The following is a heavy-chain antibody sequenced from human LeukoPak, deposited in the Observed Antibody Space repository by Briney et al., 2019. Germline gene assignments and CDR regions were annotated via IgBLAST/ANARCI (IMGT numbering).Heavy chain of an antibody. D-gene: IGHD2-2*01. CDR1: GFTFSSYA. CDR3: ARGGPYQTYHFDY. V-gene: IGHV3-74*01. CDR2: INSDGSST. J-gene: IGHJ4*02. Sequence: GGSLRLSCAASGFTFSSYAMTWARQAPGKGLVWVSRINSDGSSTSYADSVKGRFTISRDNAKNTLYLQMNSLRDEDTAVYYCARGGPYQTYHFDYWGQGTVVTVSS.